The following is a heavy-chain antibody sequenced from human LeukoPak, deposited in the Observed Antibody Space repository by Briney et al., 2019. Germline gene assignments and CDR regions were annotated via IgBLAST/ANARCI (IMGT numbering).Heavy chain of an antibody. CDR3: AKSVQLLWFGESSPGY. CDR1: GFTFSSYA. J-gene: IGHJ4*02. V-gene: IGHV3-23*01. D-gene: IGHD3-10*01. Sequence: PGGSLRLSCAASGFTFSSYAMSWVGQAPGKGLEWVSAISGSGGRTYYADSVKGRFTISRDNSKHTLYLQMNSLRAEDTAVYYCAKSVQLLWFGESSPGYWGQGTLVTVSS. CDR2: ISGSGGRT.